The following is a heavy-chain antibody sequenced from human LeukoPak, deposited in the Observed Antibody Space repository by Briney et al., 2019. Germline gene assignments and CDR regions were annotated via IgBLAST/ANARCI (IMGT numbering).Heavy chain of an antibody. J-gene: IGHJ5*02. Sequence: SVKVSCKASGGTFSSYAISWARQAPGQGLEWMGGIIPIFGTANYAQKFQGRVTITADESTSTAYMELSSLRSEDTAVYYCARAVEWGTGTTYWFDPWGQGTLVTVSS. CDR3: ARAVEWGTGTTYWFDP. CDR1: GGTFSSYA. CDR2: IIPIFGTA. V-gene: IGHV1-69*13. D-gene: IGHD1-7*01.